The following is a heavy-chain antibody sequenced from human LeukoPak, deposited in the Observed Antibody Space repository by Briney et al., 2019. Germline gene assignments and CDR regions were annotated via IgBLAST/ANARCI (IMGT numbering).Heavy chain of an antibody. D-gene: IGHD3-10*01. CDR2: INHSGST. V-gene: IGHV4-34*01. CDR1: GFTFSNAW. CDR3: AREGDYYYGSGSYLGY. Sequence: PGGSLRLSCAASGFTFSNAWMSWVRQAPGKGLEWIGEINHSGSTNYNPSLKSRVTISVDTSKNQFSLKLSSVTAADTAVYYCAREGDYYYGSGSYLGYWGQGTLVTVSS. J-gene: IGHJ4*02.